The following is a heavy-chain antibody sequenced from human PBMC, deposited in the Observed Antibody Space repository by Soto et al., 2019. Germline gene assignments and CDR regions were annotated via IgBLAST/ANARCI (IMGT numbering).Heavy chain of an antibody. D-gene: IGHD5-18*01. J-gene: IGHJ4*02. V-gene: IGHV3-23*01. CDR1: GFTFSSYA. CDR2: ISGSGGST. Sequence: EVQLLESGGGLVQPGGSLRLSCAASGFTFSSYAVSWVRQAPGKGLEWVSAISGSGGSTYYADSVEGRFTVSRDNSKNTLHLQMNSLRDEDTAVYYCAKQGYSYGYGDYWGQGTLVTVSS. CDR3: AKQGYSYGYGDY.